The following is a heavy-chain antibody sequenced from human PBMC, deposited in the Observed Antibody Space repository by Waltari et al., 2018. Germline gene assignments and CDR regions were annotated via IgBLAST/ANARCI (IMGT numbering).Heavy chain of an antibody. Sequence: EVQLVESGGGLVQPGGSLRLSCAASGFTFSSYSMNWVRQAPGKGLEWVSYISSSSSTIYYADSVKGRFTISRDNAKNSLYLQMNSLRAEDTAVYYCARWFGELLYAFDIWGQGTMVTVSS. CDR3: ARWFGELLYAFDI. J-gene: IGHJ3*02. D-gene: IGHD3-10*01. V-gene: IGHV3-48*04. CDR2: ISSSSSTI. CDR1: GFTFSSYS.